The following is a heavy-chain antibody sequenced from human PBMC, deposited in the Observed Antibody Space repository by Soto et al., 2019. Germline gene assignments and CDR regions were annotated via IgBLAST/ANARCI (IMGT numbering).Heavy chain of an antibody. CDR3: AKLKAIMITFGGVIVFDY. CDR2: ISGGGGSK. J-gene: IGHJ4*02. CDR1: GFTFSSYG. Sequence: PGGSLRLSCAASGFTFSSYGMHWVRQAPGKGLEWVSAISGGGGSKYYADSVKGRFTISRDNSKNTLYLQMNSLRAEDTAVYYCAKLKAIMITFGGVIVFDYWGQGTLVTVSS. V-gene: IGHV3-30*18. D-gene: IGHD3-16*02.